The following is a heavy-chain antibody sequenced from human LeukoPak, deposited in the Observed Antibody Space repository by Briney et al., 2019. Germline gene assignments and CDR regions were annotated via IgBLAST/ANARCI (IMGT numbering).Heavy chain of an antibody. CDR3: AKRGEEDGYYYHYMDV. CDR2: ISGSGGST. V-gene: IGHV3-23*01. J-gene: IGHJ6*03. CDR1: GFTFSSYA. Sequence: PGGSLRLSCAASGFTFSSYAMSWVRQAPGKGLEWVSAISGSGGSTYYADSVKGRFTISRDNSKNTLYLQMNSLRAEDTAVYYCAKRGEEDGYYYHYMDVWGKGTTVTVSS. D-gene: IGHD3-16*01.